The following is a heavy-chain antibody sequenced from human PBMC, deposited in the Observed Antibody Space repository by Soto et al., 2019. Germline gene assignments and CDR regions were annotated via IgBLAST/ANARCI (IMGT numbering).Heavy chain of an antibody. Sequence: QVQLVQSGAEVKKPGASVKVSCKASGFTFASNDINWVRQAPGQGLQWMGWMNANVDATDSPQEFKGRVSMTWTASISTAYLAPHNLKSDDTAVYYCAREVVVGGSLWLDPWCQGSLVTVSS. CDR1: GFTFASND. J-gene: IGHJ5*02. CDR3: AREVVVGGSLWLDP. D-gene: IGHD2-15*01. CDR2: MNANVDAT. V-gene: IGHV1-8*01.